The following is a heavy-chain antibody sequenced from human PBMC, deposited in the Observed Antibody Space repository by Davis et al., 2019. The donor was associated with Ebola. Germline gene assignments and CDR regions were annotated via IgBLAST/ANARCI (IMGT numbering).Heavy chain of an antibody. Sequence: GESLKISCKGSGHSFTNYWNAWVRQTPGKGLEWMGIIYPDDSDTRYSPSFQGQVTISADESISTAYLQWSSLKASDTAMYYCARGTSLARNFDYWGQGTLVTVSS. CDR3: ARGTSLARNFDY. D-gene: IGHD3-3*02. CDR1: GHSFTNYW. CDR2: IYPDDSDT. V-gene: IGHV5-51*01. J-gene: IGHJ4*02.